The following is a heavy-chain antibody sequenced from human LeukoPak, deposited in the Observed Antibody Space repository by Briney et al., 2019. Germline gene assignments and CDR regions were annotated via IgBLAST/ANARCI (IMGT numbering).Heavy chain of an antibody. CDR3: ARDRLTITMVRGVDYYGMDV. Sequence: PGGSLRLSCAASGFTVSSNYMSWVRQAPGKGLGWVSVIYSGGSTYYADSVKGRFTISRDNSKNTLYLQMNSLRAEDTAVYYCARDRLTITMVRGVDYYGMDVWGQGTTVTVSS. CDR1: GFTVSSNY. V-gene: IGHV3-53*01. D-gene: IGHD3-10*01. CDR2: IYSGGST. J-gene: IGHJ6*02.